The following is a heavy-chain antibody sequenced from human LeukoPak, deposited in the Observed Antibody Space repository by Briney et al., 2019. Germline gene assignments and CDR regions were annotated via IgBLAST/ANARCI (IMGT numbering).Heavy chain of an antibody. D-gene: IGHD1-26*01. CDR1: GGSISSYY. CDR2: INHSGST. CDR3: ARHGGELPIYYY. Sequence: SETLSLTCTVSGGSISSYYWSWIRQPPGKGLEWIGEINHSGSTNYNPSLKSRVTISVDTSKNQFSLKLSSVTAADTAVYYCARHGGELPIYYYWGQGTLVIVSS. J-gene: IGHJ4*02. V-gene: IGHV4-34*01.